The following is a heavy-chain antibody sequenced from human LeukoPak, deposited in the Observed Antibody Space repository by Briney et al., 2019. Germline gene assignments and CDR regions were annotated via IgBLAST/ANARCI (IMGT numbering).Heavy chain of an antibody. CDR1: GFTFSSYA. J-gene: IGHJ4*02. Sequence: GGSLRLSCAASGFTFSSYAMSWVRQAPGKGLEWVSAISGSGGSTYYADSVKGRFTISRDNSKNTLYLQMNRLRAEDTAVYYCAKTLYRSGSGPFDYWGQGTLVTVSS. V-gene: IGHV3-23*01. D-gene: IGHD3-22*01. CDR3: AKTLYRSGSGPFDY. CDR2: ISGSGGST.